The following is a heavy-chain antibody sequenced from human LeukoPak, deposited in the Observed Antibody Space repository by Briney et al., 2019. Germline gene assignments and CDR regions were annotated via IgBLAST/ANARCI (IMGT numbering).Heavy chain of an antibody. CDR1: GGSISSSSYY. Sequence: SETLSLTCTVSGGSISSSSYYWGWIRQPPGKGLEWIGSIYYSESTYYNPSLKSRVTISVDTSKNQFSLKLSSVTAADTAVYYCARRSDIVLMVYAMPSVYFDYWGQGTLVTVSS. J-gene: IGHJ4*02. D-gene: IGHD2-8*01. CDR3: ARRSDIVLMVYAMPSVYFDY. CDR2: IYYSEST. V-gene: IGHV4-39*01.